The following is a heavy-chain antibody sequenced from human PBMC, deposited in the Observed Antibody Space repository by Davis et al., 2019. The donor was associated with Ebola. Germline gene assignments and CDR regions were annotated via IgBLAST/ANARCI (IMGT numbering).Heavy chain of an antibody. CDR1: GFTVSSNY. D-gene: IGHD3-10*01. V-gene: IGHV3-53*05. CDR2: IYSGGST. Sequence: GESLKISCAASGFTVSSNYMSWVRQAPGKGLEWVSVIYSGGSTYYADSVKGRFTISRDNSKNTLYLQMNSLRAEDTAVYYCARDSGGTFYIYFDYWGQGTLVTVSS. J-gene: IGHJ4*02. CDR3: ARDSGGTFYIYFDY.